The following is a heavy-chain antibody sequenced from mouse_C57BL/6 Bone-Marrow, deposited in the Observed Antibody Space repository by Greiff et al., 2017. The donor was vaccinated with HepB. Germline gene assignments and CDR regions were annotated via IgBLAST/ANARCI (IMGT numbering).Heavy chain of an antibody. CDR2: IYPGDGDT. D-gene: IGHD1-1*01. J-gene: IGHJ2*01. CDR1: GYAFSSYW. CDR3: ARRTAVVATNFDY. V-gene: IGHV1-80*01. Sequence: QVQLQQSGAELVKPGASVKISCKASGYAFSSYWMNWVKQRPGKGLEWIGQIYPGDGDTNYNGKFKGKATLTADKSSSTAYMQLSSLTSEDSAVYFSARRTAVVATNFDYWGQGTTLTVSS.